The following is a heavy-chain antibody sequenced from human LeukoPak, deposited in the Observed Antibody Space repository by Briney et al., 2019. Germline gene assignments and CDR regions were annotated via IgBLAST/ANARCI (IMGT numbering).Heavy chain of an antibody. Sequence: PSETLSLTCAVSGYSISSGYYWGWIRQPPGKGLEWIGSIYHSGSTYYNPSLKSRVTISVDTSKNQFSLKLSSVTAADTAVYYCARRTYYYDSSGYYFDAFDIWGRGTMVTVSS. CDR1: GYSISSGYY. D-gene: IGHD3-22*01. J-gene: IGHJ3*02. CDR2: IYHSGST. V-gene: IGHV4-38-2*01. CDR3: ARRTYYYDSSGYYFDAFDI.